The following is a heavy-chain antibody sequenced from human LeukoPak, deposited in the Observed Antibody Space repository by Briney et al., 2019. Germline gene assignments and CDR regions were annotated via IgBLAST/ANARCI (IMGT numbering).Heavy chain of an antibody. CDR3: ARDRSSGWLNWFDP. V-gene: IGHV4-61*02. J-gene: IGHJ5*02. Sequence: SETLSLTCTVSGDPIRSDSYYWNWLRQPAGKGLEWIGRIYACGSTNYNPSLKSRVTISLDTSRNRFSLNLSSVTATDTTVYFCARDRSSGWLNWFDPWGQGTLVTVSP. CDR1: GDPIRSDSYY. CDR2: IYACGST. D-gene: IGHD6-19*01.